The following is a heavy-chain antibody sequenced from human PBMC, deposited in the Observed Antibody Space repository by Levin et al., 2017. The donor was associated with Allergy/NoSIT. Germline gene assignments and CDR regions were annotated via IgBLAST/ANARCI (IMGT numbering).Heavy chain of an antibody. CDR1: GFTFDDYA. J-gene: IGHJ3*02. Sequence: PGGSLRLSCAASGFTFDDYAMHWVRQAPGKGLEWVSGISWNSGSIGYADSVKGRFTISRDNAKNSLYLQMNSLRAEDTALYYCAKEESYYYDSSGRGAFDIWGQGTMVTVSS. CDR2: ISWNSGSI. CDR3: AKEESYYYDSSGRGAFDI. D-gene: IGHD3-22*01. V-gene: IGHV3-9*01.